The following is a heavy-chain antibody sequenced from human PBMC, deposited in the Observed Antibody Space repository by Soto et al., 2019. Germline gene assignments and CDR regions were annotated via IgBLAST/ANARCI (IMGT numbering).Heavy chain of an antibody. Sequence: QVQLVESGGGVVQPGRSLRLSCAASGFTFSSYGMHWVRQAPGKGLEWVAVISYDGSNKYYADSVKGRFTISRDNSKNTLYLQMNSLRAEDTAVYYCAKDSVYDSPFYHYGMDVWGQGTTVTVSS. D-gene: IGHD5-12*01. J-gene: IGHJ6*02. CDR1: GFTFSSYG. CDR2: ISYDGSNK. V-gene: IGHV3-30*18. CDR3: AKDSVYDSPFYHYGMDV.